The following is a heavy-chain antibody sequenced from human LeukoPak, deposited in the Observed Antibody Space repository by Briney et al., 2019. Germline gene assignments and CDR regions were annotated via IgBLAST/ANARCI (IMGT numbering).Heavy chain of an antibody. V-gene: IGHV4-30-4*01. CDR2: IYYSGST. CDR1: GGSISSGDYY. CDR3: ARDYGGYNDAFDI. D-gene: IGHD4-23*01. Sequence: SQTLSLTCTVSGGSISSGDYYWSWIRQPPGKGLEWIGYIYYSGSTYYNPSLKSRVTISVDTSKNQFSLKLSSVTAADTAVYYCARDYGGYNDAFDIWGQGTMVTVSS. J-gene: IGHJ3*02.